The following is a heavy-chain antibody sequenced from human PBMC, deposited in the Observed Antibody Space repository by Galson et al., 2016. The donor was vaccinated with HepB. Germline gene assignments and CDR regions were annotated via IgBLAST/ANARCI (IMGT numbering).Heavy chain of an antibody. Sequence: SLRLSCAVSGFTFSSYAMHWVRQAPGKGLEWVAVISYDGSNKYHADSVKGRFTISRDNAKNSLYLQMNDLRAEDTALYYCGRDTGNYYVDKWGHGTLVTVSS. CDR2: ISYDGSNK. J-gene: IGHJ4*01. CDR3: GRDTGNYYVDK. D-gene: IGHD1-7*01. CDR1: GFTFSSYA. V-gene: IGHV3-30-3*01.